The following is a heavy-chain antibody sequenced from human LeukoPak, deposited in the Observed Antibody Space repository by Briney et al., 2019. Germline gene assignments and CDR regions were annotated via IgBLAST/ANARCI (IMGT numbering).Heavy chain of an antibody. D-gene: IGHD3-3*01. CDR3: ARTPSLAYYDFWRGGFDY. V-gene: IGHV3-23*01. CDR1: GFTFSSYA. J-gene: IGHJ4*02. Sequence: GGSLRLSCAASGFTFSSYAMSWVRQAPGKGLEWVSAISGSGGSTYYADSVKGRSTISRDNSKKTLYLQRNSRRAEDTAVYYCARTPSLAYYDFWRGGFDYWGQGTLVTVSS. CDR2: ISGSGGST.